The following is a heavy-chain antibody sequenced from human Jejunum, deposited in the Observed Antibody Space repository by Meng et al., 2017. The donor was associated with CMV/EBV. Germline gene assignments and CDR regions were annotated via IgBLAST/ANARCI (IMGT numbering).Heavy chain of an antibody. CDR1: GFPFRSYA. CDR2: ISRIDSDT. J-gene: IGHJ4*02. V-gene: IGHV3-23*03. CDR3: ATYHRGPEYYLDH. D-gene: IGHD1-14*01. Sequence: SGFPFRSYALRWVRQAPGHGLEWVSVISRIDSDTYYADSVQGRFTISRDDARNALYLQMSGLRPEDTAIYYCATYHRGPEYYLDHWGQGTRVTVSS.